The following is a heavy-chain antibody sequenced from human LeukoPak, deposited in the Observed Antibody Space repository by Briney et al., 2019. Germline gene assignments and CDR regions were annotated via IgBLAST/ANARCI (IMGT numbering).Heavy chain of an antibody. CDR3: ARDREHPSSHWFDP. Sequence: SETLSLTCTVSGGSISSYYWSWIRQPAGKGLEWIGRIYTSGSTNYNPTLKSRVTMSVDTSKNQFSLKLSSVTAADTAVYYCARDREHPSSHWFDPWGQGTLVTVSS. CDR1: GGSISSYY. J-gene: IGHJ5*02. V-gene: IGHV4-4*07. D-gene: IGHD1-26*01. CDR2: IYTSGST.